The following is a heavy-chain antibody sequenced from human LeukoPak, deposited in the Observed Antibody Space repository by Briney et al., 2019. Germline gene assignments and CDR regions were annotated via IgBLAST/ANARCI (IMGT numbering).Heavy chain of an antibody. Sequence: GGSLRLSCAASGFTFSSYGMQRVRQAPGKGLEWVAVISYDGSNKYYADSVKGRFTISRDNSKNTLYLQMNSLRAEDTAVYYCAKEVVPAARYYYYGMDVWGKGTTVTVSS. CDR3: AKEVVPAARYYYYGMDV. V-gene: IGHV3-30*18. CDR2: ISYDGSNK. CDR1: GFTFSSYG. J-gene: IGHJ6*04. D-gene: IGHD2-2*01.